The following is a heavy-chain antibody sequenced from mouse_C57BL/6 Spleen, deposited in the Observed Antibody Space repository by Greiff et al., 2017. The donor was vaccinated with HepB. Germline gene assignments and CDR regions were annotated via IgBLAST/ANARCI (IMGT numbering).Heavy chain of an antibody. Sequence: QVQLQHSGAELARPGASVKLSCKASGYTFTSYGISWVKQRTGQGLEWIGEIYPRSGNTYYNEKFKGKATLTADKSSSTAYMELRSLTSEDSAVYFCARSYDGYYGYFDVWGTGTTVTVSS. CDR3: ARSYDGYYGYFDV. CDR1: GYTFTSYG. D-gene: IGHD2-3*01. V-gene: IGHV1-81*01. J-gene: IGHJ1*03. CDR2: IYPRSGNT.